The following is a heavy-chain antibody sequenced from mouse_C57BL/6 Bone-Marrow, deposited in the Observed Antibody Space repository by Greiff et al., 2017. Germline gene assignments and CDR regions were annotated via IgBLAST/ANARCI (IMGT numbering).Heavy chain of an antibody. CDR2: IYWDDDK. D-gene: IGHD1-1*01. CDR3: ARMATVVATGYFDV. V-gene: IGHV8-12*01. J-gene: IGHJ1*03. Sequence: ESGPGILQSSQTLSLTCSFSGFSLSTSGMGVSWIRQPSGKGLEWLAHIYWDDDKRYNPSLKSRLTISKDTSRNQVFLKITSVDTADTATYYCARMATVVATGYFDVWGTGTTVTVSS. CDR1: GFSLSTSGMG.